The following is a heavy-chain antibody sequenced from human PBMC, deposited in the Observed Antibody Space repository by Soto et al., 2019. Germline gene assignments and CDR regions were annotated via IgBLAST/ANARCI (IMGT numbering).Heavy chain of an antibody. J-gene: IGHJ4*02. D-gene: IGHD1-7*01. CDR2: ISYDGSNK. CDR3: AKTPPGGTGNY. CDR1: GFTFSSYG. Sequence: PGGSLRLSCAASGFTFSSYGMHWVRQAPGKGLEWVAVISYDGSNKYYADSVKGRFTISRDNSKNTLYLQMNSLRAEDTAVYYCAKTPPGGTGNYWGQGTLVTVSS. V-gene: IGHV3-30*18.